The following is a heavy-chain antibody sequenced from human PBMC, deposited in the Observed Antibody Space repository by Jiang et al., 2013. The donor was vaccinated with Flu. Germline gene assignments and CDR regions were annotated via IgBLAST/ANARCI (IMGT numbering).Heavy chain of an antibody. CDR3: ARAGEWELRGNWFDP. CDR1: GYTFTGYY. Sequence: GAEVKKPGASVKVSCKASGYTFTGYYMHWVRQAPGQGLEWMGWINPNSGGTNYAQKFQGWVTMTRDTSISTAYMELSRLRSDDTAVYYCARAGEWELRGNWFDPWGQGTLVTVSS. J-gene: IGHJ5*02. V-gene: IGHV1-2*04. D-gene: IGHD1-26*01. CDR2: INPNSGGT.